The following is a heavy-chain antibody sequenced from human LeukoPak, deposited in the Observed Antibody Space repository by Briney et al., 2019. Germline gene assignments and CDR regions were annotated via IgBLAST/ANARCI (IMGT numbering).Heavy chain of an antibody. D-gene: IGHD3-10*02. CDR1: GFTFSSYW. J-gene: IGHJ4*02. Sequence: GSLRLSCAASGFTFSSYWMSWVRQAPGRGLEWVANIKQDGSEKYYVDSVKGRFTISRDNAKNSLYLQMNSLRAEDTAVYYCARDSTSYDWGVGFDYWGQGTLVTVSS. V-gene: IGHV3-7*01. CDR2: IKQDGSEK. CDR3: ARDSTSYDWGVGFDY.